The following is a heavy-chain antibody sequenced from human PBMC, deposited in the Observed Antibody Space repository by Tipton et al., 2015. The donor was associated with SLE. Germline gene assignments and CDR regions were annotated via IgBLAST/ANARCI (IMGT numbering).Heavy chain of an antibody. CDR3: AKSRGYYDSSGDDAFDI. V-gene: IGHV3-23*01. CDR2: ISGSGGST. CDR1: GFTFSSYA. J-gene: IGHJ3*02. D-gene: IGHD3-22*01. Sequence: SLRLSCAASGFTFSSYAMSWVRQAPGKGLEWVSAISGSGGSTYYAGSVKGRFTISRDNSKNTLYLQMNSLRAEDTAVYYCAKSRGYYDSSGDDAFDIWGQGTMVTVSS.